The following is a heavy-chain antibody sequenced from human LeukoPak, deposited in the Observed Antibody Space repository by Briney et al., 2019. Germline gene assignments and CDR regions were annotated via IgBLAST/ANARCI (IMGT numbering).Heavy chain of an antibody. D-gene: IGHD2-21*01. V-gene: IGHV1-58*01. Sequence: SVKVSCKASGFTFTSSAVQWVRQARGQRLEWIGWIVVGSGNTNYAQKFQERVTITRDMSTSTAYMELSSLRSEDTAVYYCAASYCGGDCYFDYWGQGTLVTVS. CDR3: AASYCGGDCYFDY. CDR1: GFTFTSSA. J-gene: IGHJ4*02. CDR2: IVVGSGNT.